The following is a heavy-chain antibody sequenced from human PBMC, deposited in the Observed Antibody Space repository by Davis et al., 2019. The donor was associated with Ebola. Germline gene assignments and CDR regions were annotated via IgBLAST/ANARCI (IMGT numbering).Heavy chain of an antibody. CDR3: ARDSIRDTAMGSDYYYGMDV. Sequence: GESLKISCAASGFTFSSYSMNWVRQAPGKGLEWVSYISSSSSTIYYADSVKGRFTISRDNAKNSLYLQMNSLRDEDTAVYYCARDSIRDTAMGSDYYYGMDVWGKGTTVTVSS. J-gene: IGHJ6*04. CDR2: ISSSSSTI. D-gene: IGHD5-18*01. CDR1: GFTFSSYS. V-gene: IGHV3-48*02.